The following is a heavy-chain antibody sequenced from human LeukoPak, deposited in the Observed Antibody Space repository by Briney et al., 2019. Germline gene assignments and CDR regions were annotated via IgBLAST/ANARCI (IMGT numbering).Heavy chain of an antibody. V-gene: IGHV3-9*01. D-gene: IGHD3-22*01. CDR1: GFSFDDYA. CDR3: TKDSSDYYRFDY. Sequence: GGSLRLSCVASGFSFDDYAMHWVRQAPGKGLEWVSYISWNSGSRGYADSVKGRFTISRDNAKNPLYLQMNSLRAEDTALYYCTKDSSDYYRFDYWGQGTLVTVSS. CDR2: ISWNSGSR. J-gene: IGHJ4*02.